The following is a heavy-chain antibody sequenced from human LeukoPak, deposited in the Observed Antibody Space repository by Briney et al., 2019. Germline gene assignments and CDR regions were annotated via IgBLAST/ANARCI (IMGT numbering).Heavy chain of an antibody. D-gene: IGHD5-18*01. J-gene: IGHJ3*02. V-gene: IGHV4-61*02. CDR2: VYSSEIT. Sequence: PSETLSLTCTVSGGSISSGSYYWSWLRQPAGKGLEWLGRVYSSEITDYNPSLKSRVTISVNTSKIQFSLKLTSVTAADTAVYYCARGRYSYGSPEPHFDIWGQGTMVTVSS. CDR3: ARGRYSYGSPEPHFDI. CDR1: GGSISSGSYY.